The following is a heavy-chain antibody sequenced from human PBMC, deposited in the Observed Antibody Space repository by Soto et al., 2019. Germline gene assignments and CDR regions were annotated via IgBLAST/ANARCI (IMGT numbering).Heavy chain of an antibody. CDR2: IIPILGIA. J-gene: IGHJ6*02. CDR3: ARVTAGYSGYAAAYYYYGMDV. V-gene: IGHV1-69*02. Sequence: QVQLVQSGAEVKKPGSSVKVSCKASGGTFSSYTISWVRQAPGQGLEWMGRIIPILGIANYAQKFQGRVTITADKSTXXAXMXXSSLRSEDTAVYYCARVTAGYSGYAAAYYYYGMDVWGQGTTVTVSS. CDR1: GGTFSSYT. D-gene: IGHD5-12*01.